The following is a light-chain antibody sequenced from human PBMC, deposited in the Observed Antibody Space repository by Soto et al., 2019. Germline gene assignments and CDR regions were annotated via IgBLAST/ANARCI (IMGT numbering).Light chain of an antibody. Sequence: EIVMTQSPCTLALSPGERATLSCRASRTVSSNYLAWYQHKPGQAPRLLIYGASTRATGIPARISGSGSGTEFTLTISSLQSEDFAVYYCQQYNNLPQTFGQGTKVDIK. CDR3: QQYNNLPQT. CDR2: GAS. J-gene: IGKJ1*01. CDR1: RTVSSN. V-gene: IGKV3-15*01.